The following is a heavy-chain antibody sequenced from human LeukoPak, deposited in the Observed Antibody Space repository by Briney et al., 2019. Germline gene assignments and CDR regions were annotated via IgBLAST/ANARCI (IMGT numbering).Heavy chain of an antibody. CDR1: GFTVSSND. Sequence: GGSLRLSCAASGFTVSSNDMSWVRQAPGKGLEWVSVIYSGGRTFYADSVKGRFTISRDNSKNTLYLQMNSLRAEDTAVYYCARDGSYYDMDVWGQGTTVTVSS. J-gene: IGHJ6*02. CDR2: IYSGGRT. V-gene: IGHV3-53*01. CDR3: ARDGSYYDMDV.